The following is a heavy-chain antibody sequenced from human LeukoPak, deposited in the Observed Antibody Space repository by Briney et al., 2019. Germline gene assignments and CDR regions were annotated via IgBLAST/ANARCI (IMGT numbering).Heavy chain of an antibody. CDR1: EFTFSTYA. D-gene: IGHD2-2*01. V-gene: IGHV3-30*04. CDR3: ARGNGALGPVPPAMPPYYYSGMDV. CDR2: ISHDGSSN. Sequence: GRSLSLSCAASEFTFSTYAMHWVRQAPGKGLEWVAVISHDGSSNYYADSVKGRFTISRDNSKNTLYLQMHTLRAEDTAVYYCARGNGALGPVPPAMPPYYYSGMDVWGQGTTVTVSS. J-gene: IGHJ6*02.